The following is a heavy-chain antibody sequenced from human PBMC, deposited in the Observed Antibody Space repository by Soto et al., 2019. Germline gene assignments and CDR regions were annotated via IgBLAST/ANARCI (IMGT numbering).Heavy chain of an antibody. V-gene: IGHV3-23*01. J-gene: IGHJ1*01. CDR2: IRDTGGYT. Sequence: PGGSLILSCVASGFTFSGYAMSWVRQAPGKGLQWVSAIRDTGGYTYYADSVKGRFTISRDNSKSTLFLQMDSLTADDSALYYCVKPSHEISTGDSTVVHWGRGNLVTLS. D-gene: IGHD3-9*01. CDR1: GFTFSGYA. CDR3: VKPSHEISTGDSTVVH.